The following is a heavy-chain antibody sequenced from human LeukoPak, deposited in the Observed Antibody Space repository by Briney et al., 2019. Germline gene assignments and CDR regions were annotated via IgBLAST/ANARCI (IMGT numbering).Heavy chain of an antibody. CDR3: ARGGDDSSGYYPNWFDP. CDR2: IYTSGST. V-gene: IGHV4-61*02. J-gene: IGHJ5*02. D-gene: IGHD3-22*01. CDR1: GGSISSGSYY. Sequence: PSQTLSLTCTVSGGSISSGSYYWGWIRQPAGKGLEWIGRIYTSGSTNYNPSLKSRVTISVDTSKNQFSLKLSSVTAADTAVYYCARGGDDSSGYYPNWFDPWGQGTLVTVSS.